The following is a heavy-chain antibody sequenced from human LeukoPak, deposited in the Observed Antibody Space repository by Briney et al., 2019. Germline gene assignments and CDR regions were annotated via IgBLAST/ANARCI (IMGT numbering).Heavy chain of an antibody. D-gene: IGHD2/OR15-2a*01. Sequence: GGSLRLSCAASGFTFSNAWMSWVRQAPGKGLEWVGRIKSKGKGGTTDYAAPVKGRFTISRDDSKNTLYLQMSSLKTEDTAMYYCTTDDPINRSWGQGTLVTVSS. CDR1: GFTFSNAW. CDR3: TTDDPINRS. J-gene: IGHJ4*02. CDR2: IKSKGKGGTT. V-gene: IGHV3-15*01.